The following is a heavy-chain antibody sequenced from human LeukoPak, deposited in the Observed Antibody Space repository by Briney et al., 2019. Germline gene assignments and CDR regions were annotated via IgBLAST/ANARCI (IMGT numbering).Heavy chain of an antibody. CDR3: ARGGYDFWSGYQDYFDY. Sequence: SETLSLTCTVSGGSISNYFWSWIRQPPGKGLEWIGFITYSGSTDHNPSLKSRVTMSVDTSKNQFSLKLSSVTAADTAVYYCARGGYDFWSGYQDYFDYWGQGTLVTVSS. V-gene: IGHV4-59*12. CDR2: ITYSGST. CDR1: GGSISNYF. D-gene: IGHD3-3*01. J-gene: IGHJ4*02.